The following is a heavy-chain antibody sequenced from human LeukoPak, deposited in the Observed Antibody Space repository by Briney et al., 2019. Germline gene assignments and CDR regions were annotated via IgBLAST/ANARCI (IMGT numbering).Heavy chain of an antibody. D-gene: IGHD6-13*01. Sequence: ASVKVSFKASGYTFTAYWMHWVRQAPGQGLEWMGWIDLTSGGTNYAQKFQGRVTMTRDTSIGTAYMELSRLTSDDTAVYYCATVAAGMGWGQGTLVTVSS. CDR3: ATVAAGMG. CDR2: IDLTSGGT. J-gene: IGHJ4*02. CDR1: GYTFTAYW. V-gene: IGHV1-2*02.